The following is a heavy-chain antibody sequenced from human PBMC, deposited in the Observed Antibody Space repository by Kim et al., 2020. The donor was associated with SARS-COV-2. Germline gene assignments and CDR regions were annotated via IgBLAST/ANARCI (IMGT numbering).Heavy chain of an antibody. CDR3: ARGFRGAIEYYFDY. V-gene: IGHV6-1*01. D-gene: IGHD3-16*01. Sequence: FVKSRITINTDTSKNQFSLQLNSVTPEDTAVYYCARGFRGAIEYYFDYWDQGTLVTVSS. J-gene: IGHJ4*02.